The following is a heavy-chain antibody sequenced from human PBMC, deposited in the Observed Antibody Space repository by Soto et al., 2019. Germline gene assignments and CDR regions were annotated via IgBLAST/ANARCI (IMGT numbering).Heavy chain of an antibody. CDR3: VRDNNCGMDV. CDR2: IYNSEIT. J-gene: IGHJ6*02. CDR1: GGSISSGAYS. V-gene: IGHV4-31*03. Sequence: PSETLSLTCTVSGGSISSGAYSWNWIRQHPGKGLECIGYIYNSEITYYSPSLRSRVTLSLDTSKNQFSLWLSSVTSAHTVVYCCVRDNNCGMDVWGQGTTVTFSS.